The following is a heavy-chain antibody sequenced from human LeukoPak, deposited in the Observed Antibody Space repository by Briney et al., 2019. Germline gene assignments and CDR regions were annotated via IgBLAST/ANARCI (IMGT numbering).Heavy chain of an antibody. CDR2: ISYDGSNK. CDR1: GFTFSTYG. J-gene: IGHJ1*01. V-gene: IGHV3-30*03. CDR3: ARDLSGDYGGNSGLEYFQH. Sequence: GGSLRLSCAAAGFTFSTYGMSWVRQAPGKGLEWVAVISYDGSNKYYADSVKGRFTISRDNSKNTLYLQMNSLRAEDTAVYYCARDLSGDYGGNSGLEYFQHWGQGTLVTVSS. D-gene: IGHD4-23*01.